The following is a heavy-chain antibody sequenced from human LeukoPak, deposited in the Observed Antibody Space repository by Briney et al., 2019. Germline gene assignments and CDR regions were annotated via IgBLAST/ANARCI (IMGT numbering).Heavy chain of an antibody. CDR1: GFTFSSYG. V-gene: IGHV3-30*02. J-gene: IGHJ4*02. Sequence: GGSLRLSCAASGFTFSSYGMHWVRQAPGKGLEWVAFIRYDGSNKYYADSVKGRFTISRGNSKNTLYLQMNSLRAEDTAVYYCAKDYRRKYYYDSSGYFDYWGQGTLVTVS. CDR2: IRYDGSNK. CDR3: AKDYRRKYYYDSSGYFDY. D-gene: IGHD3-22*01.